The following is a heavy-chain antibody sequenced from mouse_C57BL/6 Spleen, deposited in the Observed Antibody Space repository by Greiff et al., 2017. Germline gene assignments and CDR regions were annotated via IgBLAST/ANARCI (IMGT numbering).Heavy chain of an antibody. D-gene: IGHD1-1*01. J-gene: IGHJ1*03. CDR2: INYDGSST. V-gene: IGHV5-16*01. CDR1: GFTFSDYY. Sequence: EVQRVESEGGLVQPGSSMKLSCTASGFTFSDYYMAWVRQVPEKGLEWVANINYDGSSTYYLDSLKSRFIISRDNAKNILYLQMSSLKSEDTATYYCARDTTVVPHWYFDVWGTGTTVTVSS. CDR3: ARDTTVVPHWYFDV.